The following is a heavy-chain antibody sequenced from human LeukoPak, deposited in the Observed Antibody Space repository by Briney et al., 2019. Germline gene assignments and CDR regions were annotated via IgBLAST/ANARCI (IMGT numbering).Heavy chain of an antibody. CDR2: IYYCGRT. J-gene: IGHJ5*02. D-gene: IGHD6-6*01. CDR3: ARWQYTISSGWFDP. CDR1: GGSISSRY. Sequence: SETLSLTCSLSGGSISSRYWSWIRQPPGKGLEYIGSIYYCGRTNYNPSLQSRVTISVDTSKIQFSLKLSSVTAADTAVYYCARWQYTISSGWFDPWGQGTLVTVSS. V-gene: IGHV4-59*08.